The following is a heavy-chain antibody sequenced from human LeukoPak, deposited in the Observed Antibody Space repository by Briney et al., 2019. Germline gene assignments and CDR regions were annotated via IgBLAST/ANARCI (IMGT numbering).Heavy chain of an antibody. CDR2: ISYDGSNK. V-gene: IGHV3-30-3*01. J-gene: IGHJ4*02. CDR3: ARDATYYYGSGSHDY. Sequence: GGSLRLSCAASGFTFSSYAMHWVRQAPGKGLEWVAVISYDGSNKYYADSVKGRFTISRDNSKNTLYLQMNSLRAEDTAVYYCARDATYYYGSGSHDYWGQGTLVTVSS. CDR1: GFTFSSYA. D-gene: IGHD3-10*01.